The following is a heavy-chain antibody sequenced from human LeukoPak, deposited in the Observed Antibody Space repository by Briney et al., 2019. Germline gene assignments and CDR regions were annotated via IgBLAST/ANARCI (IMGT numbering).Heavy chain of an antibody. CDR1: GFTVSTYE. J-gene: IGHJ2*01. CDR3: ARDRPPGGVTTGTTYWYFDL. Sequence: GGSLRLSCVVSGFTVSTYEMNWVRQAPGKGPEWVSYISRSGTLIYYADSVKGRFTISRDNAKNSLYLQMNSLTVEDTAVYYCARDRPPGGVTTGTTYWYFDLWGRGALVNVYS. CDR2: ISRSGTLI. D-gene: IGHD4-17*01. V-gene: IGHV3-48*03.